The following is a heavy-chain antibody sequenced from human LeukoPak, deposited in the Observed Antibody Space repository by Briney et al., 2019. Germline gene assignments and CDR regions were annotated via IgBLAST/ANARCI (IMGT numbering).Heavy chain of an antibody. CDR2: IKQDGSEK. V-gene: IGHV3-7*01. CDR1: GFTFSSYW. J-gene: IGHJ4*02. Sequence: GGSLRLSCAASGFTFSSYWMSWVRQAPGKGLEWVANIKQDGSEKYYVDSVKGRFTISRDNAKNSLYLQMNSLGTEDTALYYCARSRSLHDYWGQGTLVTVSS. CDR3: ARSRSLHDY.